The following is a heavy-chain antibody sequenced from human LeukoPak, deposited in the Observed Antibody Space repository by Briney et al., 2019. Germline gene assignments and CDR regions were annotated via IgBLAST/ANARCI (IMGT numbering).Heavy chain of an antibody. J-gene: IGHJ5*02. Sequence: GGSLRLSCAASGFTFSSYSMNWVRQAPGKGLEWVSSISSSSSYIYYADSVKGRFTISRDNAKNSLYLQMNSPRAEDTAVYYCARDLLKTYIVVVPAAFDPWGQGTLVTVSS. CDR2: ISSSSSYI. D-gene: IGHD2-2*01. V-gene: IGHV3-21*01. CDR1: GFTFSSYS. CDR3: ARDLLKTYIVVVPAAFDP.